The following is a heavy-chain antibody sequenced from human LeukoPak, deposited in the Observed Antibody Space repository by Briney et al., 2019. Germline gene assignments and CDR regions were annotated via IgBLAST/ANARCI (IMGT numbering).Heavy chain of an antibody. CDR2: IDSSSSTI. Sequence: GGSLRLSCTASGFSFSSYNMSWVRQAPGKGLEWVSYIDSSSSTIYYADSVKGRFTISRDNAENSLNLQMNSLRAEDTAVYYCARDENPTVDCSSSSCIYFYYMDVWGKGTTVTVSS. CDR3: ARDENPTVDCSSSSCIYFYYMDV. J-gene: IGHJ6*03. D-gene: IGHD2-2*01. CDR1: GFSFSSYN. V-gene: IGHV3-48*04.